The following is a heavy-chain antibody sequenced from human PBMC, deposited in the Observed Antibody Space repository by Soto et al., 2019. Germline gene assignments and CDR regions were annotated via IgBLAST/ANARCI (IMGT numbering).Heavy chain of an antibody. V-gene: IGHV4-30-4*01. CDR2: IYYSGST. J-gene: IGHJ5*02. CDR3: ARYYYDSSGYYYGRTRWFDP. D-gene: IGHD3-22*01. Sequence: SETLSLTCTVSGGSISSGDYYWSWIRQPPGKGLEWIGYIYYSGSTYYNLPLKSRVTISVDTSKNQFSLKRSSVTAADTAVYYCARYYYDSSGYYYGRTRWFDPWGQGTLVTVSS. CDR1: GGSISSGDYY.